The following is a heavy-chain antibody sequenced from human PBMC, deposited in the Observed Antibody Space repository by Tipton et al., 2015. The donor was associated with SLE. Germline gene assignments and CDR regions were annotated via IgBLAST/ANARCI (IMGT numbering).Heavy chain of an antibody. D-gene: IGHD3/OR15-3a*01. Sequence: QLVQSGAEVKQAGESLKISCKGSGYTFSGYWIGWVRQMPGKGLEWMGIMYPGDSETRYSPSFQGQVTISADKSISTAYLQWSSLKASDTAMYYCARVWTNSPNFYFSYIDVWGNGTTVTVSS. CDR2: MYPGDSET. J-gene: IGHJ6*03. CDR1: GYTFSGYW. V-gene: IGHV5-51*03. CDR3: ARVWTNSPNFYFSYIDV.